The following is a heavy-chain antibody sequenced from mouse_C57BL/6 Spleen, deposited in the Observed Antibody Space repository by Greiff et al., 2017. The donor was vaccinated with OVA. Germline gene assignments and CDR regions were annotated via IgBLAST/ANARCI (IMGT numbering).Heavy chain of an antibody. CDR3: ARFRAFYYDYDYAMDY. Sequence: VQLQQSGAELARPGASVKLSCKASGYTFTSYGISWVKQRTGQGLEWIGEIYPRSGNTYYNEKFKGTATLTADKSSSTAYMELRSLTSEDAAVYFWARFRAFYYDYDYAMDYWGQGTSVTVSS. D-gene: IGHD2-4*01. CDR1: GYTFTSYG. CDR2: IYPRSGNT. V-gene: IGHV1-81*01. J-gene: IGHJ4*01.